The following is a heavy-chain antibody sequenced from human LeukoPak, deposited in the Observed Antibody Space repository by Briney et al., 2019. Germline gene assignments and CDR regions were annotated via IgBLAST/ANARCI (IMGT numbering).Heavy chain of an antibody. D-gene: IGHD3-22*01. V-gene: IGHV3-21*01. CDR3: ASGGGYYYDSSGYFA. CDR1: GFTFSSYS. Sequence: GGSLRLSCAASGFTFSSYSMNWVRQAPGKGLEWVSSISSSSSYIYYADSVKGRFTISRDNAKNSLYLQMNSLRDEDTAVYYCASGGGYYYDSSGYFAWGQGTLVTVSS. CDR2: ISSSSSYI. J-gene: IGHJ5*02.